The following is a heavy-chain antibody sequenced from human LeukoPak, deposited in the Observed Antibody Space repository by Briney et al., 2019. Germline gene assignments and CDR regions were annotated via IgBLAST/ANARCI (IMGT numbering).Heavy chain of an antibody. CDR1: GFTFGSYA. D-gene: IGHD6-19*01. V-gene: IGHV3-30-3*01. CDR2: MTFDGSNK. CDR3: ARDSTAVATVSYFDY. J-gene: IGHJ4*02. Sequence: GGSLRLSCAASGFTFGSYAMHWVRQAPGKGLEWVAVMTFDGSNKNYADSVKGRFTISRDNSKNTLYLQMNSLRAEDTAVYSCARDSTAVATVSYFDYWAREPWSPSPQ.